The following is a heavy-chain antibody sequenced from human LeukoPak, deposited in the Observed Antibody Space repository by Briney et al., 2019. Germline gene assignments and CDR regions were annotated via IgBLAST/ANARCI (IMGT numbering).Heavy chain of an antibody. Sequence: GGSLRLSCAASGITVSTNYMSWVRQAPGKGLEWVAIIYSGGGTYYADSVKGRFTISRDNAKNSLYLQMNSLRAEDTAVYYCARGSSGDTDYWGQGTLVTVSS. V-gene: IGHV3-66*01. J-gene: IGHJ4*02. CDR2: IYSGGGT. CDR1: GITVSTNY. D-gene: IGHD7-27*01. CDR3: ARGSSGDTDY.